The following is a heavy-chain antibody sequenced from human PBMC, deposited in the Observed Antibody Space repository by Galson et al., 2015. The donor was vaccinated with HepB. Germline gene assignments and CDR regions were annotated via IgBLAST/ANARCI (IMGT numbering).Heavy chain of an antibody. D-gene: IGHD5-12*01. J-gene: IGHJ4*02. CDR3: ARNTPSSGYHGFHS. V-gene: IGHV3-48*01. CDR2: ISSSSSTI. Sequence: SLRLSCAASGFTFSSYSMNWVRQAPGKGLEWVSYISSSSSTIYYADSVKGRFTISRDNAKNSLYLQMNSLRAEDTAVYYCARNTPSSGYHGFHSGGQGTLVTVSS. CDR1: GFTFSSYS.